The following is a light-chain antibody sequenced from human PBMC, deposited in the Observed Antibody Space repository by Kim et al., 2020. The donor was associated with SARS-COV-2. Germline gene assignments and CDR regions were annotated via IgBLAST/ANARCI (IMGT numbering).Light chain of an antibody. CDR1: SLRSYY. V-gene: IGLV3-19*01. J-gene: IGLJ2*01. CDR3: NSRDSSGNHLV. CDR2: GKN. Sequence: SSELTQEPAVSVALGQTVRITCQGDSLRSYYASWYQQKPGQAPVLVIYGKNNRPSGIPDRFSSSSSGNTASLTITGAQAEDEADYYCNSRDSSGNHLVFG.